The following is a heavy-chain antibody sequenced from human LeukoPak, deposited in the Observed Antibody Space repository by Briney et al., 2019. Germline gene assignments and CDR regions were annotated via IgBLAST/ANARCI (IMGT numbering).Heavy chain of an antibody. V-gene: IGHV3-13*01. D-gene: IGHD3-22*01. CDR2: IGTAGDT. J-gene: IGHJ4*02. CDR1: GLTFSSYD. CDR3: ARADSSGYYFPY. Sequence: GGSLRLSCAASGLTFSSYDMHWVRQATGKGLEWVSAIGTAGDTYYPGSVKGRFTISREDAKNSLYLQMNSLRAGDTAVYYCARADSSGYYFPYWGQGTLVTVSS.